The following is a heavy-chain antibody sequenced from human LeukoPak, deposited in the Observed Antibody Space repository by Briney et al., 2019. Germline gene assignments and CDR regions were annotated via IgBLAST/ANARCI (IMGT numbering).Heavy chain of an antibody. D-gene: IGHD6-6*01. J-gene: IGHJ4*02. Sequence: PGGSLRLSCAASGFTFTDAWMSWVRQAPGKGLEWIGYIYYSGSTNYNPSLKSRVTISVDTSKNQLSLRLTSMTAADTAVYYCARVDYTTSSPYLLPDSWGQGTLVTVSS. CDR3: ARVDYTTSSPYLLPDS. CDR2: IYYSGST. CDR1: GFTFTDAW. V-gene: IGHV4-59*01.